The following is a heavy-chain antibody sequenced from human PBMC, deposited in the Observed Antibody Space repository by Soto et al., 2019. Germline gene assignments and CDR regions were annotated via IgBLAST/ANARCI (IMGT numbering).Heavy chain of an antibody. CDR1: GGSISSYY. J-gene: IGHJ4*02. Sequence: SETLSLTCTVSGGSISSYYWSWIRQPPGKGLEWIGYIYYSGSTNYNPSLKSRVTISVATSKNQFSLKLSSVTAADTAVYYCASSRAVWGSYRYSPHFDYWGQGTLVTVSS. CDR2: IYYSGST. D-gene: IGHD3-16*02. V-gene: IGHV4-59*01. CDR3: ASSRAVWGSYRYSPHFDY.